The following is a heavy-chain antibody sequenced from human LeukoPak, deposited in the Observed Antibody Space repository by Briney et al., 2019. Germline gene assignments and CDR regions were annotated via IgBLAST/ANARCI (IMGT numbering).Heavy chain of an antibody. V-gene: IGHV4-59*01. J-gene: IGHJ4*02. Sequence: PAETLSLTCTVSGGSFSTDYWSWIRQPPGKGLEWIGYIYYSGFTDYNPSLKSRVTMSVDTSKNQFSLKLSSVTAADTAFYFCARAVISFAGLIAKGFDSWGQGTLVTISS. CDR2: IYYSGFT. CDR3: ARAVISFAGLIAKGFDS. D-gene: IGHD3-16*02. CDR1: GGSFSTDY.